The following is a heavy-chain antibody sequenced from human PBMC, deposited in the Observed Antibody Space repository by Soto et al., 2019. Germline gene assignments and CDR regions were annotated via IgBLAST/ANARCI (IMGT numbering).Heavy chain of an antibody. CDR3: AAPAARGSSWYPLDY. V-gene: IGHV3-48*03. CDR1: GFTFSSYE. J-gene: IGHJ4*02. Sequence: PVGSLSLSCAASGFTFSSYEMNWVRQAPGKGLEWVSYISSSGSTIYYADSVKGRFTISRDNAKNSLYLQMNSLRAEDTAVYYCAAPAARGSSWYPLDYWGQGTLVTVSS. D-gene: IGHD6-13*01. CDR2: ISSSGSTI.